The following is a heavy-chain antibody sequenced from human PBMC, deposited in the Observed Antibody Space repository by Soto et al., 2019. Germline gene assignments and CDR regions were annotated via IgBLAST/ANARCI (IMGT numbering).Heavy chain of an antibody. Sequence: SETLSLTCTVSGGSISSSTYYWGWMRQPPGKGLEWIASFFIGGNTYYNPSLKSRVTISVDTSKNQFSLKLSSVTAADTAVYYCARDKGDGYLDSWGQGTLVT. CDR3: ARDKGDGYLDS. D-gene: IGHD1-26*01. V-gene: IGHV4-39*07. J-gene: IGHJ4*02. CDR2: FFIGGNT. CDR1: GGSISSSTYY.